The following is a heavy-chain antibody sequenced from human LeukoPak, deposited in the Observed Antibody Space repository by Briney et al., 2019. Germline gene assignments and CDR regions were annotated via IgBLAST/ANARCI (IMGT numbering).Heavy chain of an antibody. V-gene: IGHV3-64D*06. CDR2: ISGSGNGGSI. J-gene: IGHJ4*02. CDR3: VKDFGRVRGTPDS. CDR1: GFVLSIYT. Sequence: PGGSLRLSCSASGFVLSIYTMYWVRQAPGKGPEYVSTISGSGNGGSIYYADSVKGRFTISRDDSKSIVYLQMNGLRSEDTAAYYCVKDFGRVRGTPDSWGQGTLVTVSS. D-gene: IGHD2/OR15-2a*01.